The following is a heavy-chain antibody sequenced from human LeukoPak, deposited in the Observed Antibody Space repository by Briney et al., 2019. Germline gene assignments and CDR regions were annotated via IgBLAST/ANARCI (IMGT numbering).Heavy chain of an antibody. CDR3: ARDHSGNWFDP. Sequence: GASVKVSCKVSGYSFTSYGMSWVRQAPGQGLEWMGWISTYNGNTNYAQKFQGRVTMTTDTSTTTAYMELRSLKSDDTAVYYCARDHSGNWFDPWGQGTLVTVSS. D-gene: IGHD1-26*01. J-gene: IGHJ5*02. CDR2: ISTYNGNT. V-gene: IGHV1-18*01. CDR1: GYSFTSYG.